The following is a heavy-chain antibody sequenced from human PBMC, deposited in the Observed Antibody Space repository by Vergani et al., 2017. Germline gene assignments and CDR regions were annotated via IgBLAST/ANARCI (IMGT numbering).Heavy chain of an antibody. CDR3: ARLTLLYYFDY. D-gene: IGHD3-9*01. CDR1: GGSISSSSYY. V-gene: IGHV4-39*07. CDR2: IYYSGST. J-gene: IGHJ4*02. Sequence: QLQLQESGPGLVKPPETLSLTCTVSGGSISSSSYYWGWIRQPPGKGLEWIGSIYYSGSTYYNPSLKSRVTISVDTSKNQFSLKLSSVTAADTAVYYCARLTLLYYFDYWGQGTLVTVSS.